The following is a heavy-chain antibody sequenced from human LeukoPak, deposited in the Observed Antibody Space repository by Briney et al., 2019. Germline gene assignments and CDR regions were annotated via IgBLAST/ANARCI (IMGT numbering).Heavy chain of an antibody. D-gene: IGHD6-19*01. CDR3: ARASAPGTSGWYFGY. CDR1: GFTFSSYG. J-gene: IGHJ4*02. Sequence: GGSLRLSCAASGFTFSSYGMNWVRQAPGKGLEWVSYISTSSNRIDYADSVKGRFTMSRDNAKNLLYLQMNSLRDEDTAMYYCARASAPGTSGWYFGYWGQGTLVTVSS. V-gene: IGHV3-48*02. CDR2: ISTSSNRI.